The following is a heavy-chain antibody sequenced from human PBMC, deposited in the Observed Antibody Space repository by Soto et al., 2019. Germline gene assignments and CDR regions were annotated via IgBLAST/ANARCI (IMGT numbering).Heavy chain of an antibody. J-gene: IGHJ4*02. CDR2: IYYSGST. Sequence: ASETLSLTCTVSGGSISSGGYYWSRIRQHPGKGLEWIGYIYYSGSTYYNPSLKSRVSISVDTSKNQFSLNVSSVTAADTAVYYCARDSGHYGDYALDYWGQGTLVTVSS. CDR3: ARDSGHYGDYALDY. CDR1: GGSISSGGYY. V-gene: IGHV4-31*03. D-gene: IGHD4-17*01.